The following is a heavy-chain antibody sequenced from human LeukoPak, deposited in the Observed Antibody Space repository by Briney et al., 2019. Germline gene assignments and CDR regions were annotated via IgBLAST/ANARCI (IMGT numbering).Heavy chain of an antibody. CDR3: ARDLLRSYFGAGSFMDV. J-gene: IGHJ6*04. V-gene: IGHV3-48*03. CDR2: ISTTSSSI. Sequence: PGGSLRLSCAASGFTFSSYEMNWVRQAPGKGLEWISYISTTSSSIYYADSVKGRFTMSRDNAKNSLYLQMNSLRAEDTAVYYCARDLLRSYFGAGSFMDVWGKGTTVTVSS. CDR1: GFTFSSYE. D-gene: IGHD3-10*01.